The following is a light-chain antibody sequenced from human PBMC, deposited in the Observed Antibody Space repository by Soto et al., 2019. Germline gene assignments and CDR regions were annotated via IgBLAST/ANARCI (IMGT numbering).Light chain of an antibody. CDR3: QTWGTGIQV. CDR2: VNSDGSH. J-gene: IGLJ3*02. Sequence: QLVLTQSPSASASLGASVKLTCTLSSGHSNYAIAWHQQQPEKGPRYLMKVNSDGSHSKGDEIPDRLSGSSSGAERYLTISSLQSEDEADYYCQTWGTGIQVFGGGTKVTVL. V-gene: IGLV4-69*01. CDR1: SGHSNYA.